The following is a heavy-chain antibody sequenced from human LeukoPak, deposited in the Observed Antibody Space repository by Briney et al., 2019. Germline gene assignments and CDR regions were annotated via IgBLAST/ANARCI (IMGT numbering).Heavy chain of an antibody. J-gene: IGHJ4*02. D-gene: IGHD3-22*01. CDR2: VSGTGTST. V-gene: IGHV3-23*01. CDR1: GFTFHNYA. CDR3: AKSGSYDSSGPGAY. Sequence: PGGSLRLSCKASGFTFHNYAMTWVRQAPGKGLDWVSTVSGTGTSTFYADSVKVRATISRDNSKNMLYLQMSSLRAEDTAMYYCAKSGSYDSSGPGAYWGQGALVTVSS.